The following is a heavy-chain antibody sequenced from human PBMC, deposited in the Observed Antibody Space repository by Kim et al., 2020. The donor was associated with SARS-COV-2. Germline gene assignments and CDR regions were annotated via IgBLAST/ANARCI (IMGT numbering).Heavy chain of an antibody. CDR3: ATLLHVVPAAIAEYFQH. J-gene: IGHJ1*01. CDR1: GGSISSSSYY. Sequence: SETLSLTCTVSGGSISSSSYYWGWIRQPPGKGLEWIGSIYYSGSTYYNPSLKSRVTISVDTSKNQFSLKLSSVTAADTAVYYCATLLHVVPAAIAEYFQHWGQGTLVTVSS. CDR2: IYYSGST. D-gene: IGHD2-2*01. V-gene: IGHV4-39*01.